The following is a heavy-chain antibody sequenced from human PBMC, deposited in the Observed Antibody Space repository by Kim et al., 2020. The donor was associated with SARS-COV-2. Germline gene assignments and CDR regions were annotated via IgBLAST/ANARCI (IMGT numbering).Heavy chain of an antibody. D-gene: IGHD3-16*01. CDR3: ARVGTYGHLDF. Sequence: GGSLRLSCAASGFTFSDSAMTWVRQSSGKGLEWISYITSKSSTTDYADSVRGRFTISRDNAKNSLYLQMNSLKDEDTAVYYCARVGTYGHLDFWGQGTL. CDR1: GFTFSDSA. CDR2: ITSKSSTT. J-gene: IGHJ4*02. V-gene: IGHV3-48*02.